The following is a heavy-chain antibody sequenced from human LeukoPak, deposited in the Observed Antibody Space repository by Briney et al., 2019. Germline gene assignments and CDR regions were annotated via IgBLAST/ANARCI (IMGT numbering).Heavy chain of an antibody. CDR1: RYTLTAYG. J-gene: IGHJ4*02. Sequence: SLSLSPTLSRYTLTAYGISTGRQAPGQRGGWMGWISASNGNTNYAQKLQGRVTMTTDTSTSTAYMELRSLRSDDTAVYYCARGPIVLLWFGELLPFDYWGQGTLVTVSS. V-gene: IGHV1-18*01. CDR3: ARGPIVLLWFGELLPFDY. D-gene: IGHD3-10*01. CDR2: ISASNGNT.